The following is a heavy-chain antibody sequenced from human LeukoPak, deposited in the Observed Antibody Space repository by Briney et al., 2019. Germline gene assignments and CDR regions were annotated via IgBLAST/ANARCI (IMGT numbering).Heavy chain of an antibody. Sequence: PSETLSLTCTVSGYSISSGYYWGWIRQPPGKGLEWIGSIYHSGSTNYNPSLKSRVTISVDTSKNQFSLKLSSVTAADTAVYYCARNIVVVPAAITKGQATYYYYYMDVWGKGTTVTISS. D-gene: IGHD2-2*01. V-gene: IGHV4-38-2*02. CDR3: ARNIVVVPAAITKGQATYYYYYMDV. J-gene: IGHJ6*03. CDR2: IYHSGST. CDR1: GYSISSGYY.